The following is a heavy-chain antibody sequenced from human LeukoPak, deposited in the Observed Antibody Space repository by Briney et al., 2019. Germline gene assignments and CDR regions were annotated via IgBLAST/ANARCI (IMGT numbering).Heavy chain of an antibody. CDR2: FDPEDGET. V-gene: IGHV1-24*01. D-gene: IGHD3-10*01. Sequence: ASVKVSCKISGYTLTELAIHWVRQTPGKGLEWMGGFDPEDGETIYAQKIQGRVTMTTDTFTSIAYMELRSLRSDDTAMYHCARDTDTGNYYGSGSYYSPPGYWGQGTLVTVSS. CDR1: GYTLTELA. J-gene: IGHJ4*02. CDR3: ARDTDTGNYYGSGSYYSPPGY.